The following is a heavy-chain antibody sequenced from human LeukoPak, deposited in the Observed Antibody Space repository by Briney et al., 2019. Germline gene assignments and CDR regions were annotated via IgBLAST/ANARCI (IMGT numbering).Heavy chain of an antibody. CDR1: GFTFSSYA. D-gene: IGHD6-13*01. CDR3: VKSSSSWYEFVY. J-gene: IGHJ4*02. CDR2: ISSNGGST. Sequence: GGSLRLSCSASGFTFSSYAMHWVRQAPGKGLEYVSAISSNGGSTYYADSVKGRFTISRDNSKSTLYLQMSSLRAEDTVVYYCVKSSSSWYEFVYWGQGTLVTVSS. V-gene: IGHV3-64D*06.